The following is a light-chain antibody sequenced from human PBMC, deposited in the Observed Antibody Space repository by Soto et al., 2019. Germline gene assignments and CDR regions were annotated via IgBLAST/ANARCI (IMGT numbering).Light chain of an antibody. J-gene: IGKJ4*01. Sequence: EIVLTQSPATLSLSPGERATLSCRASQNVSRFLASYQRRPGQAPRLLIYGASNRASDIPARFSGSGSGTDFTLTISSLEPEDSAVYYCQQRSDWPPLTFGGGTKVEIK. V-gene: IGKV3-11*01. CDR1: QNVSRF. CDR3: QQRSDWPPLT. CDR2: GAS.